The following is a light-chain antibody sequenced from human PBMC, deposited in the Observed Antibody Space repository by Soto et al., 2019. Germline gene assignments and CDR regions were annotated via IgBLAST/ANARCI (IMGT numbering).Light chain of an antibody. CDR3: QQSYSTLPIT. V-gene: IGKV1-39*01. J-gene: IGKJ5*01. Sequence: DIQMTQSPSSLSASLGDRVTITCRASQSISSYLNWYQQKPGKAPKLLIYTASSLQSGVPSRFSGSGSGTDFTLTISSLQPEDFATYYCQQSYSTLPITFGQGIRLEIK. CDR2: TAS. CDR1: QSISSY.